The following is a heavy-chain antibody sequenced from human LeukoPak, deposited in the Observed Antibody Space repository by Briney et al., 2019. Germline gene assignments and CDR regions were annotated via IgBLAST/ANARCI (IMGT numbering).Heavy chain of an antibody. CDR1: GFTFSSYA. CDR3: AREHTANFDY. J-gene: IGHJ4*02. Sequence: GGSLRLSCAASGFTFSSYAMHWVRQAPGKGLEWVAIIWYDGSNTYYADSVKGRFTISRDNSKNTLYLQMNSLRAEDTAVYYRAREHTANFDYWGQGTLVTVSS. D-gene: IGHD5-18*01. V-gene: IGHV3-33*01. CDR2: IWYDGSNT.